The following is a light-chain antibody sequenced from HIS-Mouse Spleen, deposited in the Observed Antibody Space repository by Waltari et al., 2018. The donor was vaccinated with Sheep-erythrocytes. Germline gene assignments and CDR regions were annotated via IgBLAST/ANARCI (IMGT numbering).Light chain of an antibody. CDR1: STDLCGYNY. V-gene: IGLV2-11*01. CDR3: CSYAGSYNHV. CDR2: DVS. Sequence: QSALTQPPSVSGSPGQSVTISCTATSTDLCGYNYVSWYQQHPGKAPKLMIYDVSKRPSGVPDRFSGSKSGNTASLTISGLQAEDEADYYCCSYAGSYNHVFATGTKVTVL. J-gene: IGLJ1*01.